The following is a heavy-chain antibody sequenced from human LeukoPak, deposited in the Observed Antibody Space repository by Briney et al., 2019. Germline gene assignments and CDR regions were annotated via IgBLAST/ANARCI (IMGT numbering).Heavy chain of an antibody. CDR1: GYTFTGYY. CDR3: ARAGLYYYYYMDV. V-gene: IGHV1-2*02. Sequence: ASVKASCKASGYTFTGYYMHWVRQAPGQGLEWMGWINPNSGGTNYAQKFQGRVTMTRDTSISTAYMELSRLRSDDTAVYYCARAGLYYYYYMDVWGKGTTVTVSS. CDR2: INPNSGGT. J-gene: IGHJ6*03.